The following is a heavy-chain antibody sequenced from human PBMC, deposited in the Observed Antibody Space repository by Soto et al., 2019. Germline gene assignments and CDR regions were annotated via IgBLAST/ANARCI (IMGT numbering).Heavy chain of an antibody. CDR2: IYYSGST. V-gene: IGHV4-59*01. J-gene: IGHJ4*02. CDR3: ARGGSGYVELGFDY. D-gene: IGHD5-12*01. CDR1: GGYISSYD. Sequence: SETLSVTCTVSGGYISSYDLSWIRKPPGKGLEWIGYIYYSGSTNYNPSLKSRVTISVDTSTSTVYMELSSLRSEDTAVYYCARGGSGYVELGFDYWGQGTLVTVSS.